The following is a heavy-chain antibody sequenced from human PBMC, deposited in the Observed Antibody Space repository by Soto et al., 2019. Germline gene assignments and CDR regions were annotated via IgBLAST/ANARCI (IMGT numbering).Heavy chain of an antibody. CDR2: IYDSGST. V-gene: IGHV4-59*08. CDR3: ARRGAAGGLSHYMAV. Sequence: TLSLTCTVSGGSIISYYWSWIRQPPGKGLEWIGYIYDSGSTNYNPSLKSRVTISVDTSKNQFSLKLSSVTAADTAVYHCARRGAAGGLSHYMAVWGKGTTVTVSS. J-gene: IGHJ6*03. D-gene: IGHD6-13*01. CDR1: GGSIISYY.